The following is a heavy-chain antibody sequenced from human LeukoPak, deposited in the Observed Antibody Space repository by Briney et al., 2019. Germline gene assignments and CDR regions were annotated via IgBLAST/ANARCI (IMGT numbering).Heavy chain of an antibody. CDR1: GYTFSDYY. D-gene: IGHD5-12*01. J-gene: IGHJ4*02. CDR3: SRGSALNRAYSGYDPPFHY. Sequence: ASVKVSCKASGYTFSDYYMHWVRQAPGQGLEWMGWINPNSGATGYAQKFQGRVTMTRDTSISTADMELNSIRSDDTAMYYCSRGSALNRAYSGYDPPFHYWGQGTLVAVSS. CDR2: INPNSGAT. V-gene: IGHV1-2*02.